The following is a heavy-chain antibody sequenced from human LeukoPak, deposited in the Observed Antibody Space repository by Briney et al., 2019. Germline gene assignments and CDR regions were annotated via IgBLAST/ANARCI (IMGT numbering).Heavy chain of an antibody. V-gene: IGHV4-61*02. CDR1: GGSISSGSYY. CDR2: IYTSGST. Sequence: PSQTLSLTCTVSGGSISSGSYYWSWIRQPAGKGLEWIGRIYTSGSTNYNPSLKSRVTISVDTSKNQFSLKLSSVTAADTAVYYCAREESIAARWDAFDIWGQGTMVTVSS. D-gene: IGHD6-6*01. J-gene: IGHJ3*02. CDR3: AREESIAARWDAFDI.